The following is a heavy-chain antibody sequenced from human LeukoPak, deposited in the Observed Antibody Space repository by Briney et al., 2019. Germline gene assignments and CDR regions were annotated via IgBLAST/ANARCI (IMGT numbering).Heavy chain of an antibody. CDR1: GGSVTSGGYY. J-gene: IGHJ6*02. CDR2: VYYTGST. D-gene: IGHD6-6*01. V-gene: IGHV4-31*03. Sequence: PSETLFLTCTVSGGSVTSGGYYWSWIRQHPEKGLEWIGYVYYTGSTYYNPSLKSRVTISSDTSKNQFSLKVSSVTAADTAVYYCARISAGRYGMDVWGQGTTVTVSS. CDR3: ARISAGRYGMDV.